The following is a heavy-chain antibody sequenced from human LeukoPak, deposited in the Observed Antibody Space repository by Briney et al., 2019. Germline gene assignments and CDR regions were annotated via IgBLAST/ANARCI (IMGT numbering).Heavy chain of an antibody. V-gene: IGHV1-18*01. CDR3: ARNPMVRGVIIGDY. Sequence: ASVKVSCKASGYTFTSYGISWVRQAPGQGLEWMGWISAYNGNTNYAQKLQGRVTMTTDTSTSTAYMELRSLRSDDTAVCYCARNPMVRGVIIGDYWGQGTLVTVSS. CDR2: ISAYNGNT. CDR1: GYTFTSYG. D-gene: IGHD3-10*01. J-gene: IGHJ4*02.